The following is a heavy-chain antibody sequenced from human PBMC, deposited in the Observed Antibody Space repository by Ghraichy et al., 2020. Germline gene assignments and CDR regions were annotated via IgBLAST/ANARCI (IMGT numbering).Heavy chain of an antibody. V-gene: IGHV4-39*02. J-gene: IGHJ3*02. CDR1: GGSVDTTGYY. Sequence: SETLSLTCNVSGGSVDTTGYYWGWVRQPPGKGLEWVGTVYSIGTTYYNPSVKSRVTISVDTSKNHVSLRLTSVTASDTAMYYCARGDYGDYADAFDIWGQGTMVTVSS. CDR3: ARGDYGDYADAFDI. D-gene: IGHD4-17*01. CDR2: VYSIGTT.